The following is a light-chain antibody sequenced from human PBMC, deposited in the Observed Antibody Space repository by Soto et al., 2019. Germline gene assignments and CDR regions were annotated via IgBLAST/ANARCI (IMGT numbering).Light chain of an antibody. CDR2: SAS. V-gene: IGKV1-27*01. Sequence: DIQMTQSPSSLSASVGDRVTITCRASQGISNFLAWYQQKAGTVPKLLIYSASTLQSGVPSRFSGSGSGTDFTLTISNLQPEDVATYYCQKYNSVPVTFGQGTRPEIK. CDR1: QGISNF. CDR3: QKYNSVPVT. J-gene: IGKJ5*01.